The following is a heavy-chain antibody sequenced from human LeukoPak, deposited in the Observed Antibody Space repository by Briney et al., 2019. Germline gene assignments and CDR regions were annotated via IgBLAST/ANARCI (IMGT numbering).Heavy chain of an antibody. D-gene: IGHD6-13*01. V-gene: IGHV4-59*08. Sequence: QTSETLSLTCTVSGGSISSYYWSWIRQPPGKGLEWIGYIYYSGSTNYNPSLKSRVTISVDTSKNQFSLKLSSVTAADTAVYYCARKTPSTYSSSWYGENYFDYWGQGTLVTVSS. J-gene: IGHJ4*02. CDR1: GGSISSYY. CDR2: IYYSGST. CDR3: ARKTPSTYSSSWYGENYFDY.